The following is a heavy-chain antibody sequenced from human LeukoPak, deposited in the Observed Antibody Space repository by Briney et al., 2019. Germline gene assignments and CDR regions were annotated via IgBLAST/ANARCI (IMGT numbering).Heavy chain of an antibody. CDR1: GFTFNSYA. CDR2: ISYDGSNK. D-gene: IGHD5-12*01. Sequence: GGSLRLSCAASGFTFNSYAMSWVRQAPGKGLGWVAVISYDGSNKYYADSVKGRFTISRDNSKNTLYLQMNSLRAEDTAVYYCARDGGGYDYGAFDYWGQGTLVTVSS. V-gene: IGHV3-30-3*01. CDR3: ARDGGGYDYGAFDY. J-gene: IGHJ4*02.